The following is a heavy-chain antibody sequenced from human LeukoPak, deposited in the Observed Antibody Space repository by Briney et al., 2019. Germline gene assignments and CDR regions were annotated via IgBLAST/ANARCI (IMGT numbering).Heavy chain of an antibody. CDR1: GYTFTSYY. CDR2: INPSGGST. J-gene: IGHJ4*02. CDR3: ARDKVDYDFWSGYYDY. V-gene: IGHV1-46*01. D-gene: IGHD3-3*01. Sequence: GASVKVSCKASGYTFTSYYMHWVRQAPGQGLEWMGIINPSGGSTSYAQKFQGRVTMTRDTSTSTVYVELSSLRSEDTAVYYCARDKVDYDFWSGYYDYWGQGTLVTVSS.